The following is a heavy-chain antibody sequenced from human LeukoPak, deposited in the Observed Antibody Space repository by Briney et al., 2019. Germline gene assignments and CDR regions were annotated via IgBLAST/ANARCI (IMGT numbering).Heavy chain of an antibody. J-gene: IGHJ3*02. D-gene: IGHD4-17*01. CDR1: GFTFSSYS. V-gene: IGHV3-48*01. CDR3: ARNMTTRAFDI. CDR2: ISSSSSTI. Sequence: GGSLRLSCAASGFTFSSYSMNWVRQAPGKGLEWVSYISSSSSTIYYADSVKGRFTVSRDNAKNSLYLRMNSLRAEDTAVYFCARNMTTRAFDIWGQGTMVTVSS.